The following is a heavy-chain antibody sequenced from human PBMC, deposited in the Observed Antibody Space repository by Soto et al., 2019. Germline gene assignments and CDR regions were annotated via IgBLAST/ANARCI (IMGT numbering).Heavy chain of an antibody. D-gene: IGHD1-20*01. CDR2: ISYDGSDR. CDR1: GFISSYYA. CDR3: ARVDRTITPYFYYGMDV. V-gene: IGHV3-30-3*01. Sequence: VGSLRLSCAASGFISSYYAMHWVRQAPGKGLEWVAVISYDGSDRYYADSVKGRFTISRDNSKNTLYLQMSSLRTEDTAVYYCARVDRTITPYFYYGMDVWGLGTTVTVSS. J-gene: IGHJ6*02.